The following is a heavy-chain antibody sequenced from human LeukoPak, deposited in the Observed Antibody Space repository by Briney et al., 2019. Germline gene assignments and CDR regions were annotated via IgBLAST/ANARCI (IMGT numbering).Heavy chain of an antibody. CDR2: MNPNSGNT. Sequence: ASVKVSCKASGYTFTSYDVNWVRQATGQGLEWMGWMNPNSGNTGYAQKFQGRVTMTRNTSISTAYMELSSLRSEDTAVYYCARGYCSSTSCHIMDVWGQGTTVTVSS. CDR3: ARGYCSSTSCHIMDV. D-gene: IGHD2-2*01. V-gene: IGHV1-8*01. CDR1: GYTFTSYD. J-gene: IGHJ6*02.